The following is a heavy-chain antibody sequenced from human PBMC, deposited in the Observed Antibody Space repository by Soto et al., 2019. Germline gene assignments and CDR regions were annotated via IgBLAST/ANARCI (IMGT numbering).Heavy chain of an antibody. J-gene: IGHJ1*01. CDR3: ARDGYDEPPGYFQH. CDR2: ISYDGSKK. CDR1: GFTFSSYS. Sequence: QVQLVESGGDVVQPGRSLRLSCSASGFTFSSYSMHWVRQAPGTGLEWVAFISYDGSKKYYAASVKGRFTISRDNSKNTLDMQMNSLRAEDTAVYYCARDGYDEPPGYFQHWGQGTPVTVSS. D-gene: IGHD5-12*01. V-gene: IGHV3-30-3*01.